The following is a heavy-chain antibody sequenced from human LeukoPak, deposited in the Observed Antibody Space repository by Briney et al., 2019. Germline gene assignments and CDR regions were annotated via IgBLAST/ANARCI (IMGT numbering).Heavy chain of an antibody. CDR2: ISSSSSYI. D-gene: IGHD3-16*02. Sequence: SGGSLRLSCAASGSTFRNCVMSWVRQAPGKGLEWVSSISSSSSYIYYADSVKGRFTISRDNAKNSLYLQMNSLRAEDTAVYYCARVYFPDYVWGSYRVGYYFDYWGQGTLVTVSS. CDR1: GSTFRNCV. V-gene: IGHV3-21*01. CDR3: ARVYFPDYVWGSYRVGYYFDY. J-gene: IGHJ4*02.